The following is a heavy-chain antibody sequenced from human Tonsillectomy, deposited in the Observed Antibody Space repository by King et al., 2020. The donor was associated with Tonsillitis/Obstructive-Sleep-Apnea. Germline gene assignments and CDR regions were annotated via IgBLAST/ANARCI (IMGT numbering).Heavy chain of an antibody. V-gene: IGHV5-51*01. Sequence: VQLVESGAEVKKPGESLKISCKGSGYSFTSYWIGWVRQMPGKGLEWMAIIYPGDSDTRYSPSFQGKVTTSAYKSISTAYLQWSSLKASDTAMYYCARQTYGDQRGFDYWGQGTLVTVSS. CDR3: ARQTYGDQRGFDY. CDR2: IYPGDSDT. CDR1: GYSFTSYW. J-gene: IGHJ4*02. D-gene: IGHD4-17*01.